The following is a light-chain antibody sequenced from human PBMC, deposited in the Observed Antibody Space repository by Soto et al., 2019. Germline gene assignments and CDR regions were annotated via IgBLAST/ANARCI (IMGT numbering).Light chain of an antibody. Sequence: DIKMNQSPSTLSASVGDRVTITCRASQSISSWLAWYQQKPGKAPKLLIYAASSLQSGVPSRFSGSGSGTDFTLTISSLQPEDFATYYCQQANSFPSITFGQGTRLEIK. CDR1: QSISSW. CDR3: QQANSFPSIT. J-gene: IGKJ5*01. V-gene: IGKV1-12*02. CDR2: AAS.